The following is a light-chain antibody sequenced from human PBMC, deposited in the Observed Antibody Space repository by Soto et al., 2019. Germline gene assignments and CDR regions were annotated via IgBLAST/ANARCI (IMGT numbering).Light chain of an antibody. Sequence: IVLTQSPGTLSLSPGERATLSCRASQSVSSSYLAWYQQKPGQAPRLLIYGASSRATGIPDRFSGSGSGTGFTLTISRLEPEDFAVYYRQQYGSSPGTFGQGTKVDIK. CDR1: QSVSSSY. J-gene: IGKJ1*01. CDR2: GAS. V-gene: IGKV3-20*01. CDR3: QQYGSSPGT.